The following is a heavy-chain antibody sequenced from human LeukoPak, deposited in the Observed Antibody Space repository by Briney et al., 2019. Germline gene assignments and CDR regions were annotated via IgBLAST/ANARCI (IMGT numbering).Heavy chain of an antibody. CDR2: IRGSGGST. D-gene: IGHD3-22*01. CDR1: GFTFSIYA. V-gene: IGHV3-23*01. J-gene: IGHJ4*02. Sequence: GGSLSLSCAASGFTFSIYAMSWVRQAPGKGLEWVSAIRGSGGSTYYADSVKGWFTISRDNSKNTLYLQMNSLRAEDTAVYYCAKDRLIFYDSSGLLDYWGQGTLVTVSS. CDR3: AKDRLIFYDSSGLLDY.